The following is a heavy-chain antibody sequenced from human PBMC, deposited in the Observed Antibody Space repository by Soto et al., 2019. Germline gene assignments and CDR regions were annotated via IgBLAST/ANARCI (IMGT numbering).Heavy chain of an antibody. V-gene: IGHV3-74*01. CDR1: GFTFSSYG. CDR3: ARGRPLLWFGEMPTDI. J-gene: IGHJ3*02. D-gene: IGHD3-10*01. CDR2: INSDGSST. Sequence: EVQLVESGGGLVQPGGSLRLSCAASGFTFSSYGMHWVRQAPGKGLVWVSRINSDGSSTSYADSVKGRFTISRDNAKNTLYLQMNNLRAEDTAVYYCARGRPLLWFGEMPTDIWGQGKMVTVSS.